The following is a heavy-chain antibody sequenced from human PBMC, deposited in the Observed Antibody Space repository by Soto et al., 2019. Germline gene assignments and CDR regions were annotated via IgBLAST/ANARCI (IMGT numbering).Heavy chain of an antibody. J-gene: IGHJ6*02. CDR1: GGSVSTGMKY. CDR3: MKAHESGDFLGMSV. V-gene: IGHV4-61*01. CDR2: MYKTGET. Sequence: PSLTCTVSGGSVSTGMKYWGWVRQPPGKALEFIGYMYKTGETLLNSSLKSRVTLSMETSKNQFSLTLSSVTAADTAVYFCMKAHESGDFLGMSVWGPGTTVTVSS. D-gene: IGHD3-10*01.